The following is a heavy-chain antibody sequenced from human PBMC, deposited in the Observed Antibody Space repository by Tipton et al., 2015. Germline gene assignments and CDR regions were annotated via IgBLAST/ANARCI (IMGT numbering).Heavy chain of an antibody. CDR1: GGSVSSGSYY. Sequence: TLSLTCTVSGGSVSSGSYYWSWIRQPPGKGLEWIGYIYYSGSTNYNSSLKSRVTISVDTSKNQFSLKLSSVTAADTAVYYCARERDSINRGLDYWGQGTLVTVSS. V-gene: IGHV4-61*01. CDR2: IYYSGST. CDR3: ARERDSINRGLDY. J-gene: IGHJ4*02. D-gene: IGHD3-22*01.